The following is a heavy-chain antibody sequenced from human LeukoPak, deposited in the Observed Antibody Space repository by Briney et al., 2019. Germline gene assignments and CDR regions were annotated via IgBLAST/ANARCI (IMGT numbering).Heavy chain of an antibody. CDR2: ITSSSGYI. V-gene: IGHV3-21*01. CDR3: ARDSGYDFVPYYFDY. CDR1: GFTFSSYS. J-gene: IGHJ4*02. Sequence: GGSLRLSCAASGFTFSSYSMNWVRQAPGKGLEWVSSITSSSGYIYYADSVRGRFTISRDNAKNSLYLQMNSLRAEDTAVYYCARDSGYDFVPYYFDYWGQGTLVTVSS. D-gene: IGHD5-12*01.